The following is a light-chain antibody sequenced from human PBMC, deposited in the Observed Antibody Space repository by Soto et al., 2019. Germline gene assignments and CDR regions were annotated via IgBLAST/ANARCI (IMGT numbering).Light chain of an antibody. V-gene: IGLV2-11*01. CDR2: DVS. Sequence: QSALTQPRSVSGSPGQSVTISCTGTRSDVGGYEYVSWYQQHPGKAPKLMIYDVSKRPSGVPDRFSGSKSGNTASLTISGLQAEDEADYYCCSYAGSYTHYVFATGTKLT. J-gene: IGLJ1*01. CDR3: CSYAGSYTHYV. CDR1: RSDVGGYEY.